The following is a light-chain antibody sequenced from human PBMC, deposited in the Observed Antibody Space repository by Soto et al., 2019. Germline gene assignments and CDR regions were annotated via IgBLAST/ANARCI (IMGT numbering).Light chain of an antibody. V-gene: IGKV3-11*01. Sequence: VLTQSPGTLSFSPGERAILSCRASQSFRGLLAWYQQKPGQAPRLLIYDAYNRATGIPPRFSGSGSGTDFTLTISSLEPEDSAVYYCQQRHMWPITFGQGRRLEI. CDR1: QSFRGL. CDR2: DAY. CDR3: QQRHMWPIT. J-gene: IGKJ5*01.